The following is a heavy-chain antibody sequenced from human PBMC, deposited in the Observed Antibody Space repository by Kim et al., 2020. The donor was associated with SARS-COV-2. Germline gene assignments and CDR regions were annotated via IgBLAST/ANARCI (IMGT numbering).Heavy chain of an antibody. Sequence: SETLSLTCAVSGGSISSSNWWSWVRQPPGKGLEWIGEIYHSGSTNYNPSLKSRVTISVDKSKNQFSLKLSSVTAADTAVYYGVSLDLNRGFDYWGQGTLVTVSS. J-gene: IGHJ4*02. CDR2: IYHSGST. D-gene: IGHD2-21*01. V-gene: IGHV4-4*02. CDR1: GGSISSSNW. CDR3: VSLDLNRGFDY.